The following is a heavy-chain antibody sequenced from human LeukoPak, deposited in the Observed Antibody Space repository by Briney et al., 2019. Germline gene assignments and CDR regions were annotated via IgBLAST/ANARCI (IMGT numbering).Heavy chain of an antibody. D-gene: IGHD3-3*01. J-gene: IGHJ4*02. CDR2: ISAYNGNT. CDR3: ARAVKDYDFWGGSQYYFDY. V-gene: IGHV1-18*01. CDR1: GYTFTSYG. Sequence: GASVKVSCKASGYTFTSYGISWVRQAPGQGLEWMGWISAYNGNTNYAQKLQGRVTMTTDTSTSTAYMELRSLRSDDTAVYYCARAVKDYDFWGGSQYYFDYWGQGTLVTVSS.